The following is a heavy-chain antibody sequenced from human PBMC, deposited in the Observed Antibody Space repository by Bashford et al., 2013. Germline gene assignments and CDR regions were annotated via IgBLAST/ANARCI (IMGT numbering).Heavy chain of an antibody. CDR3: ASAYNGNYYWDY. Sequence: GESLKISCKGSGDSFSRLWIGWVRQMPGKGLEWMGIIFAHNSDVKYSPSFQGQVTISTDKSISTAYLQWSSLRASDTAMYYCASAYNGNYYWDYWGQGTLVTVSS. V-gene: IGHV5-51*01. D-gene: IGHD1-7*01. CDR2: IFAHNSDV. CDR1: GDSFSRLW. J-gene: IGHJ4*02.